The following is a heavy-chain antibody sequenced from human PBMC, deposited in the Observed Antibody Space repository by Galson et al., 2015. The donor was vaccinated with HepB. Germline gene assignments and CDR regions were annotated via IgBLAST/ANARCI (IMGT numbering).Heavy chain of an antibody. J-gene: IGHJ6*02. CDR1: GFTFSSYG. Sequence: SLRLSCAASGFTFSSYGMHWVRQAPGKGLEWVAVISYDGSNKYYADSVKGRFTISRDNSKNTLYLQMNSLRAEDTAVYYCAKDQTPELLGFNQYYHYYGMDVWGQGTTVTVSS. CDR3: AKDQTPELLGFNQYYHYYGMDV. V-gene: IGHV3-30*18. CDR2: ISYDGSNK. D-gene: IGHD1-26*01.